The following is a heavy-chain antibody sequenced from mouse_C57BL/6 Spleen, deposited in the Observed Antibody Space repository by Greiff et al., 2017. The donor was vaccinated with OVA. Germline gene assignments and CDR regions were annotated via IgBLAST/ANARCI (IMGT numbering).Heavy chain of an antibody. CDR3: TSYDGYYETFAY. Sequence: EVQLVESGAELVRPGASVKLSCTASGFNIKDDYMHWVKQRPEQGLEWIGWIDPENGDTEYASKFQGKATITADTSSNTAYLQLSSLTSEDTAVYYCTSYDGYYETFAYWGQGTLVTVSA. CDR1: GFNIKDDY. J-gene: IGHJ3*01. CDR2: IDPENGDT. D-gene: IGHD2-3*01. V-gene: IGHV14-4*01.